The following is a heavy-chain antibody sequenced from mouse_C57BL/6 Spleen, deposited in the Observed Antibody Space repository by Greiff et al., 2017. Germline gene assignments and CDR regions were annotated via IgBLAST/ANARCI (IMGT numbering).Heavy chain of an antibody. CDR3: THYYYGSSPFAY. Sequence: EVQLQQSGAELVRPGASVKLSCTASGFNIKDDYMHWVKQRPEQGLEWIGWIDPENGDTEYASKFQGKATITADTSSNTAYLQLSSLTSEDTAVYYCTHYYYGSSPFAYGGQGTLVTVSA. CDR1: GFNIKDDY. V-gene: IGHV14-4*01. J-gene: IGHJ3*01. D-gene: IGHD1-1*01. CDR2: IDPENGDT.